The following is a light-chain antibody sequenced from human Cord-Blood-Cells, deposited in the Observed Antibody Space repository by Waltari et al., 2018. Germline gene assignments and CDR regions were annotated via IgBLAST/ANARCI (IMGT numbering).Light chain of an antibody. J-gene: IGKJ1*01. CDR1: QSVSSN. CDR3: QQYNNWWT. CDR2: GAS. V-gene: IGKV3-15*01. Sequence: EIVMTQSPTTLSVSPGERATLSCRASQSVSSNLAWYQQKPGQAPSLRIYGASTRATGIPARFSGSGSGTEFTLTISSLQSEDFAVYYCQQYNNWWTFGQGTKVEIK.